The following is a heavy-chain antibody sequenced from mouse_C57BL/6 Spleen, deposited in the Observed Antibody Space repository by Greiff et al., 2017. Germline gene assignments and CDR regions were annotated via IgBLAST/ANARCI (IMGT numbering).Heavy chain of an antibody. V-gene: IGHV1-72*01. CDR1: GYTFTSYW. CDR3: ARRGGGSRPYYYAMDY. D-gene: IGHD1-1*01. J-gene: IGHJ4*01. CDR2: IDPNSGGT. Sequence: VQLQQPGAELVKPGASVKLSCKASGYTFTSYWMHWVKQRPGRGLEWIGRIDPNSGGTKYNEKFKSKATLTVDKPSSTACMQLSSLTSEDSAVYYCARRGGGSRPYYYAMDYWGQGTSVTVSS.